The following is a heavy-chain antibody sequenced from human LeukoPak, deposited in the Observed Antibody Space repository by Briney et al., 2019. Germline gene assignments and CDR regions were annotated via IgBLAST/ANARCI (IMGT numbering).Heavy chain of an antibody. J-gene: IGHJ4*02. D-gene: IGHD5-24*01. Sequence: SETLSLTCTVCGGSISIYYWSWIRQPQGKGLEWIAYLYYSGNTNYNPSLKSRATISVDTSKNQFSLKLTSVTAADTAVYYCARVYGYNFYYFDYWGQGILVTVSS. CDR2: LYYSGNT. CDR3: ARVYGYNFYYFDY. V-gene: IGHV4-59*01. CDR1: GGSISIYY.